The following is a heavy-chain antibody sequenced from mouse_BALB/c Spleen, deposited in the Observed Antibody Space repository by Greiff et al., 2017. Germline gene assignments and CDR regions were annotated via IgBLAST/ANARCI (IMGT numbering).Heavy chain of an antibody. Sequence: EVQLQESGGGLVQPGGSLRLSCATSGFTFTDYYMSWVRQPPGKALEWLGFIRNKANGYTTEYSASVKGRFTISRDNSQSILYLQMNTLRAEDSATYYCARATTAHYFDYWGQGTTLTVSS. CDR1: GFTFTDYY. CDR2: IRNKANGYTT. J-gene: IGHJ2*01. D-gene: IGHD1-2*01. CDR3: ARATTAHYFDY. V-gene: IGHV7-3*02.